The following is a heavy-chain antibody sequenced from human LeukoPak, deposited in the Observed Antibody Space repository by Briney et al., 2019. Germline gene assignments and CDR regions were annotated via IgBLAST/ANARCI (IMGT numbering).Heavy chain of an antibody. CDR1: GFTFSSYG. CDR2: IKQDGSEK. D-gene: IGHD3-10*01. CDR3: ASGSLWSPNWFDP. Sequence: GGSLRLSCAASGFTFSSYGMSWVRQAPGKGLEWVAHIKQDGSEKYYVDSVKGRFTISRDIAKNSLYLQMNSLRAEDTAIYYCASGSLWSPNWFDPWGQGTPVTVSS. V-gene: IGHV3-7*01. J-gene: IGHJ5*02.